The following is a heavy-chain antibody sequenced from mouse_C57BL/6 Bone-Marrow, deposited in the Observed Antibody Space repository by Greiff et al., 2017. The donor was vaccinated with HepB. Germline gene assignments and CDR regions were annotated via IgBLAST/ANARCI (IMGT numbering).Heavy chain of an antibody. V-gene: IGHV1-7*01. CDR2: INPSSGYT. CDR3: ASPYECDEDWFAY. CDR1: GYTFTSYW. Sequence: VQVVESGAELAKPGASVKLSCKASGYTFTSYWMHWVKQRPGQGLEWIGYINPSSGYTKYNQKFKDKATLTADKSSSTAYMQLSSLKSEDSAVYYCASPYECDEDWFAYWGQGTLVTVSA. D-gene: IGHD2-4*01. J-gene: IGHJ3*01.